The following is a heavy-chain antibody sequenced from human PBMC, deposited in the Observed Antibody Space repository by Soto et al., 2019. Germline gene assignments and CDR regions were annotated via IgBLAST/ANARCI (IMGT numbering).Heavy chain of an antibody. Sequence: PGGSLRLSCAASRFTFSTYEMNWVRQAPGKGLEWVSYISTSGSTVYYADSVKGRFTISRDNTRNSLYLQMNSLRDEDTALYYCVRYCSTTLCNGVATRTFDYWGQRTLVTVSS. CDR1: RFTFSTYE. D-gene: IGHD2-2*01. V-gene: IGHV3-48*03. CDR3: VRYCSTTLCNGVATRTFDY. J-gene: IGHJ4*02. CDR2: ISTSGSTV.